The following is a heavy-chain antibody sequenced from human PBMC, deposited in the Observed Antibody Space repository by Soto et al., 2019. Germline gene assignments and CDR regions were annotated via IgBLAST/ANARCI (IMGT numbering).Heavy chain of an antibody. D-gene: IGHD6-13*01. Sequence: GPVKVSCKASGYTFTSYGISWVRQAPGQGLEWMGWISAYNGNTNYAQKLQGRVTMTTDTSTSTAYMELRSLRSDDTAVYYCATGIAAARVDYWGQGTLVTVSS. V-gene: IGHV1-18*01. CDR1: GYTFTSYG. CDR2: ISAYNGNT. CDR3: ATGIAAARVDY. J-gene: IGHJ4*02.